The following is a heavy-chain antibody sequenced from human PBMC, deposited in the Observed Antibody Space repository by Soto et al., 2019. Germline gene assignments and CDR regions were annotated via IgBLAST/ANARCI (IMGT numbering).Heavy chain of an antibody. CDR1: GFTFSSYW. V-gene: IGHV3-74*01. J-gene: IGHJ6*02. Sequence: PGGSLRLSCAASGFTFSSYWMHWVRQAPGKGLVWVSRINSDGSSTSYADSVKGRFTISRDNAKNTLYLQMNSLRAEDTAVYYCARGGYDILTGYYYYYGMDVWGQGTTVTVSS. D-gene: IGHD3-9*01. CDR3: ARGGYDILTGYYYYYGMDV. CDR2: INSDGSST.